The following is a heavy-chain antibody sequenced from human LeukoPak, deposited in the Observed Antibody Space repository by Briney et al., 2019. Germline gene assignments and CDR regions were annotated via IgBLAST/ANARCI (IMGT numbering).Heavy chain of an antibody. V-gene: IGHV3-21*04. J-gene: IGHJ4*02. D-gene: IGHD5-18*01. CDR3: AKGYGGNVDTAMVAFFDY. CDR2: ISSSSSYI. CDR1: GFTFSSYS. Sequence: PGGSLRLSCAASGFTFSSYSMNWVRQAPGKGLEWVSSISSSSSYIYYAGSVKGRFTISRDNAKNSLYLQMNSLRAEDTAVYYCAKGYGGNVDTAMVAFFDYWDQGTLVTVSS.